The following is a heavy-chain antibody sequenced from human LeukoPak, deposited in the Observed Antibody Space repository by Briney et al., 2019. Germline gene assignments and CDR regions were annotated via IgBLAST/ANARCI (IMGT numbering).Heavy chain of an antibody. CDR3: ARVPGGAARPLCWFDP. V-gene: IGHV4-34*01. J-gene: IGHJ5*02. Sequence: SETLSLTCAVYGGSFSGYYWSWIRQPPGKGLEWIGEINHSGSTNYNPSLKSRVTISVDTSKNQFSLKLSSVTAADTAVYYCARVPGGAARPLCWFDPWGQGTLVTVSS. CDR2: INHSGST. CDR1: GGSFSGYY. D-gene: IGHD6-6*01.